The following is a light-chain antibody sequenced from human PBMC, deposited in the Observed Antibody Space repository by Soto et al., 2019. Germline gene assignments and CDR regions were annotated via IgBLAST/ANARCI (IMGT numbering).Light chain of an antibody. CDR1: QDIRGA. CDR2: DVS. V-gene: IGKV1-13*02. CDR3: QQFNSYPIT. Sequence: AIQVTQSPSSLSASVGDRVTMTCRASQDIRGALAWYQQKSGKPPNLLIYDVSTLEGGVPSRFSGSGSGTEFTLTISSLQPEDSGTYYCQQFNSYPITFGHGTRLEIK. J-gene: IGKJ5*01.